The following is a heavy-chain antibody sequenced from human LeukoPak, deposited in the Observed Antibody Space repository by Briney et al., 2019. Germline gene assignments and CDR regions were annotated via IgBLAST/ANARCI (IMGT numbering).Heavy chain of an antibody. V-gene: IGHV4-30-4*07. J-gene: IGHJ2*01. D-gene: IGHD6-13*01. Sequence: SETLSLTCAVSGGSISSGGYSWSWIRQPPGKGLEWIGYIYYSGSTYYNPSLKSRVTISLDTSRNQFSLKLSSVTAANTAVYYCARVSSSWYQDWYFDLWGRGTLVTVSS. CDR1: GGSISSGGYS. CDR3: ARVSSSWYQDWYFDL. CDR2: IYYSGST.